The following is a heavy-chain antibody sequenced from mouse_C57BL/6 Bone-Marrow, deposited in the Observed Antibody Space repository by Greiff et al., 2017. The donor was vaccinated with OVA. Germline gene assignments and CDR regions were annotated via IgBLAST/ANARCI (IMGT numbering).Heavy chain of an antibody. Sequence: EVQLQQSGPELVKPGASVKISCKASGYSFTGYYMNWVKQSPEKSLEWIGEINPSTGGTTYNQKFKAKATLTVDKSSSTAYMQLKSLTSEDSAVYYCARWGYYYGSSYVAYWGQGTLVTVSA. CDR1: GYSFTGYY. J-gene: IGHJ3*01. D-gene: IGHD1-1*01. CDR3: ARWGYYYGSSYVAY. CDR2: INPSTGGT. V-gene: IGHV1-42*01.